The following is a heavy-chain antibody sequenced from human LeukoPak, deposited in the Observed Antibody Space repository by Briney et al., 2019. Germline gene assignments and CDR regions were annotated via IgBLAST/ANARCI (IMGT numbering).Heavy chain of an antibody. CDR2: INHSGST. CDR3: ATHSTYDYGSGSYFKRTYYYYGMDV. D-gene: IGHD3-10*01. V-gene: IGHV4-34*01. CDR1: GGSFSGYY. Sequence: SETLSLTCAVYGGSFSGYYWSWLRQPPGKGLEGIGEINHSGSTHYNPSLKSRLTISVDTSKNQFSLKLSSVTAADTAVYYCATHSTYDYGSGSYFKRTYYYYGMDVWGQGTTVTVSS. J-gene: IGHJ6*02.